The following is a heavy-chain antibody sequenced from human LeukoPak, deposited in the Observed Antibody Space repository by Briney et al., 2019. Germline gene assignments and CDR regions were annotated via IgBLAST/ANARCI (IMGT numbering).Heavy chain of an antibody. CDR2: INAGNGNT. V-gene: IGHV1-3*03. D-gene: IGHD5/OR15-5a*01. CDR3: ARGIWTSHSVGYYFDN. CDR1: GYTFVNYA. J-gene: IGHJ4*02. Sequence: ASVKVSCKASGYTFVNYAVNWGRQAPGQRLEWMGWINAGNGNTKYSQNFQGRVTITRDASASTAYMELSSLRSEDMAIYYCARGIWTSHSVGYYFDNWGQGTLVTVSS.